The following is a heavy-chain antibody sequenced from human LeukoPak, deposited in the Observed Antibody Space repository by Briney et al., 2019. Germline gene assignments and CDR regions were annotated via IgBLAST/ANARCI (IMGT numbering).Heavy chain of an antibody. CDR2: INHSGST. D-gene: IGHD3-22*01. CDR3: ARLPRRHSGYYLDLDY. J-gene: IGHJ4*02. Sequence: ETLSLTCAVYGGSFSGYYWSWIRQPPGRGLEWIGEINHSGSTNYNPSLKSRVTISVDTSKNQFSLKLSSVTAADTAVYYCARLPRRHSGYYLDLDYWGQGTLVTVSS. V-gene: IGHV4-34*01. CDR1: GGSFSGYY.